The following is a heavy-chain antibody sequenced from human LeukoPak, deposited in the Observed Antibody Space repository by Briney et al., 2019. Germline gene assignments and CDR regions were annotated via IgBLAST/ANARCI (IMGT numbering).Heavy chain of an antibody. Sequence: ASVKVSCKASGYTFTGYYMHWVRQAPGQGLEWVGWINPNSGGTNYAQKFQGRVTMTRDTSISTAYMELSRLRSDDTAVYYCARDGVPSRMIRYRSSTSCYNVYYFDYWGQGTLVTVSS. CDR3: ARDGVPSRMIRYRSSTSCYNVYYFDY. D-gene: IGHD2-2*02. V-gene: IGHV1-2*02. CDR2: INPNSGGT. J-gene: IGHJ4*02. CDR1: GYTFTGYY.